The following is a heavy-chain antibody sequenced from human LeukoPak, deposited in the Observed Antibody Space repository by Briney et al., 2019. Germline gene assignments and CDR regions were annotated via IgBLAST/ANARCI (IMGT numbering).Heavy chain of an antibody. D-gene: IGHD2-21*02. V-gene: IGHV4-39*01. J-gene: IGHJ4*02. CDR3: SRYGDRSNREFDY. Sequence: SETLSLTCTVSSDSISSYYWGWIRQPPGKGLEWIASFYYSGNTYYNPSLKSRITISVDTSRNQFSPKLNSVTAADTAVYYCSRYGDRSNREFDYWGQGTLATVSS. CDR1: SDSISSYY. CDR2: FYYSGNT.